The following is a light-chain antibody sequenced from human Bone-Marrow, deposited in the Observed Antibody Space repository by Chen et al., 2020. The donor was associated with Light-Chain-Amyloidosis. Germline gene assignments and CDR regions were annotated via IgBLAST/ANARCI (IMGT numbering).Light chain of an antibody. CDR2: DVS. J-gene: IGLJ1*01. CDR1: SSXXGGYXY. Sequence: QSALTXXXSVXXSPXXSVTISXTGTSSXXGGYXYVSWXQQHXXKAPXLMIYDVSKXXAGVXXXFSXXKSGXTASLXISGXXAEXXXDYXXXSXXXSYTYVFGTGTKVTVL. V-gene: IGLV2-11*01. CDR3: XSXXXSYTYV.